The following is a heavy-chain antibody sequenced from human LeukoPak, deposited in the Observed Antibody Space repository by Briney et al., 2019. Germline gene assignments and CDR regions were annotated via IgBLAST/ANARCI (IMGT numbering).Heavy chain of an antibody. J-gene: IGHJ6*04. D-gene: IGHD4-17*01. CDR2: IDPSDSYT. Sequence: GESLRISCKGPGYSFTTYWTSWVRQMLGKGLEWMGRIDPSDSYTNYSPSFQGHVTISADKSISTAYLQWSSLKASDTAMYYCARQTVTTDGMDVWGKGTTVTVSS. V-gene: IGHV5-10-1*01. CDR3: ARQTVTTDGMDV. CDR1: GYSFTTYW.